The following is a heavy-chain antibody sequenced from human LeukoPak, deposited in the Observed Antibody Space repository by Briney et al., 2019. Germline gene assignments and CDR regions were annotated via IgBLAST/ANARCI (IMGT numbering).Heavy chain of an antibody. CDR2: ISGSGGST. D-gene: IGHD4-17*01. CDR3: APVTTDAFDI. V-gene: IGHV3-23*01. Sequence: GGSLRLSCAASGFTFSSYGMSWVRQAPGKGLEWVSAISGSGGSTYYADSVKGRFTISRDNSENTLYLQMNSLRAEDTAVYYCAPVTTDAFDIWGQGTMVTVSS. J-gene: IGHJ3*02. CDR1: GFTFSSYG.